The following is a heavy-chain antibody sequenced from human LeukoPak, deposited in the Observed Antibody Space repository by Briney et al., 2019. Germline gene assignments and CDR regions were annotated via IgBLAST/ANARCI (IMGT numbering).Heavy chain of an antibody. CDR2: IYYSGST. CDR3: AGEDDYGGNTLDY. J-gene: IGHJ4*02. CDR1: GGSISSYY. V-gene: IGHV4-59*01. Sequence: SETLSLTCTVSGGSISSYYWSWIRQPPGKGLEWIGYIYYSGSTNYNPSLKSRVTISVDTSKNQFSLKLSSVTAADTAVYYCAGEDDYGGNTLDYWGQGTLVTVSS. D-gene: IGHD4-23*01.